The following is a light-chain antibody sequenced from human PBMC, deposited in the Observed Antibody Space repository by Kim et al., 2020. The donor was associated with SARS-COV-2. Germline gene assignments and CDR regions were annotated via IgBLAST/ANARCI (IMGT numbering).Light chain of an antibody. V-gene: IGKV3-11*01. CDR1: QSVSTS. CDR3: QQREDWPLT. CDR2: DAS. J-gene: IGKJ4*01. Sequence: LSPGDRATRSRRASQSVSTSVAWFKHKPGQAPRLLIHDASYSATGIPARFSGSGSGTDFTLTITGLQAEYFAVYYCQQREDWPLTFGGGTRVDIK.